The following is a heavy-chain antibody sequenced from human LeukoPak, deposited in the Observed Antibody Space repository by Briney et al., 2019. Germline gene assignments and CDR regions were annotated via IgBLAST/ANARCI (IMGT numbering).Heavy chain of an antibody. V-gene: IGHV3-66*02. D-gene: IGHD3-10*01. CDR1: GFTVSSNY. CDR3: ARAFWVHYYGSGSYFADC. Sequence: GGSLRLSCAASGFTVSSNYMSWVRQAPGKGLEWVSVIYSGGSTYYADSVKGRFTISRDNSKNTLYLQMNSLRAEDTAVYYCARAFWVHYYGSGSYFADCWGQGTLVTVSS. J-gene: IGHJ4*02. CDR2: IYSGGST.